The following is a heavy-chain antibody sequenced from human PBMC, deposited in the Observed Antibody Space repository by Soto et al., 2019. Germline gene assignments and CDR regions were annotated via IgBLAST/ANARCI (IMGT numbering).Heavy chain of an antibody. J-gene: IGHJ4*02. D-gene: IGHD3-3*01. CDR2: ISSNGGST. V-gene: IGHV3-64*01. CDR1: GFTFSSYA. Sequence: EVQLVESGGGLVQPGGSLRLSCAASGFTFSSYAMHWVRQAPGKGLEYVSAISSNGGSTYYANSVKGRFTISRDNSKITLYLQMGSLRAEDMAVYYCARSYYDFWSGYFKTYYFDYWGQGTLVTVSS. CDR3: ARSYYDFWSGYFKTYYFDY.